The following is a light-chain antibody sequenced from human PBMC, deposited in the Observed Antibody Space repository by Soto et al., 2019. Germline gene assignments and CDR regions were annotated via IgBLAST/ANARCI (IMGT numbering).Light chain of an antibody. V-gene: IGLV1-47*01. CDR3: AAWDDSLSGPV. CDR2: STD. J-gene: IGLJ2*01. CDR1: SSNIGTNY. Sequence: QSVLTQSPSASGTPGQRVTVSCSGSSSNIGTNYVYWYQQLPGTAPKVLIYSTDKRPSGVPDRFSVSKSGTSASLAISGLRSEDEADYYCAAWDDSLSGPVFGGGTKLTVL.